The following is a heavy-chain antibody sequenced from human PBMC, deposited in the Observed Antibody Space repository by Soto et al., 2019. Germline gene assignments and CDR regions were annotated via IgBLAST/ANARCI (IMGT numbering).Heavy chain of an antibody. CDR2: IIPIFGTA. CDR1: GGTFSSYA. D-gene: IGHD4-17*01. Sequence: SVKVSCKASGGTFSSYAISWVRQAPGQGLEWMGGIIPIFGTANYAQKFQGRVTITADESTSTAYMELSSLRSEDTAAYYCARGGTTVTTSIYNWFDPWGQGTLVTVSS. CDR3: ARGGTTVTTSIYNWFDP. J-gene: IGHJ5*02. V-gene: IGHV1-69*13.